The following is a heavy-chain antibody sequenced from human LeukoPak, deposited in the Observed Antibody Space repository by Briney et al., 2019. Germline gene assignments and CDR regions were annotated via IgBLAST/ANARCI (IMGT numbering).Heavy chain of an antibody. CDR1: AGSISTFY. J-gene: IGHJ5*02. CDR2: INYSGST. Sequence: SETLSLTCTVSAGSISTFYWTWIRQPAGKGLEWIGRINYSGSTNYNPSLRGRVSMSVDRPKNQFSLTLNSVTAADTAVYYCAREGGDPRWLDPWGQGTLVTASS. V-gene: IGHV4-4*07. D-gene: IGHD6-25*01. CDR3: AREGGDPRWLDP.